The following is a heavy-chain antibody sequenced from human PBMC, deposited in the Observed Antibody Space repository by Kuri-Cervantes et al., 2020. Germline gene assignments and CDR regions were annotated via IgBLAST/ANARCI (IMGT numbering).Heavy chain of an antibody. V-gene: IGHV4-30-4*01. CDR3: AREVFSSGYYIVYYGMDV. Sequence: SETLSLTCTVSGGSISSGGYYWSWIRQPPGKGLEWIGYIYYSGSTYYNPSLKSRVTISVDTSKNQFSPKLSSVTAADTAVYYCAREVFSSGYYIVYYGMDVWGQGTTVTVSS. CDR2: IYYSGST. J-gene: IGHJ6*02. CDR1: GGSISSGGYY. D-gene: IGHD3-3*01.